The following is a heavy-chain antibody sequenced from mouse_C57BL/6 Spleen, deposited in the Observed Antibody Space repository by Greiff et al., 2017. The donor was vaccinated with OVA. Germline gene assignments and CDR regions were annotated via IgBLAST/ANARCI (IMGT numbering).Heavy chain of an antibody. CDR1: GYAFSSSW. CDR3: ARAEYYYGSSYFDY. J-gene: IGHJ2*01. V-gene: IGHV1-82*01. D-gene: IGHD1-1*01. CDR2: IYPGDGDT. Sequence: VQLKQSGPELVKPGASVKISCKASGYAFSSSWMNWVKQRPGKGLEWIGRIYPGDGDTNYNGKVKGKATLTADKSSSTAYMQLSSLTSEDSAVYFCARAEYYYGSSYFDYWGQGTTLTVSS.